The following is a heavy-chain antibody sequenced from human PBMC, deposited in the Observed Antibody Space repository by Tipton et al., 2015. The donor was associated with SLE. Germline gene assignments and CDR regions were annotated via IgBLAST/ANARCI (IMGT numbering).Heavy chain of an antibody. J-gene: IGHJ4*02. D-gene: IGHD3-3*01. CDR3: ARSPVPTGVDYFDC. Sequence: SLRLSCAASGFTFSSHWMTWVRQAPGRGLEWVANINPDGSERYYVDSMKGRFTISRDNALNSMFLQMNNLRAEDTAVYYCARSPVPTGVDYFDCWGQGTPVTVSS. CDR2: INPDGSER. CDR1: GFTFSSHW. V-gene: IGHV3-7*01.